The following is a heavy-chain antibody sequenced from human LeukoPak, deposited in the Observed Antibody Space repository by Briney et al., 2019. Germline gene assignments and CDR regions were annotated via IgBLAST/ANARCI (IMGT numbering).Heavy chain of an antibody. V-gene: IGHV4-59*08. D-gene: IGHD1-26*01. J-gene: IGHJ4*02. CDR3: ARSYSVSYYAY. Sequence: PSETLSLTCTVSGGSISSNYWSWIRQPREKGLEWIGYIYYSGTTSYNPSLKSRVTISEDTSKNQSSLKLSSVTAEDTAVYYCARSYSVSYYAYWGQGTLVTVSS. CDR1: GGSISSNY. CDR2: IYYSGTT.